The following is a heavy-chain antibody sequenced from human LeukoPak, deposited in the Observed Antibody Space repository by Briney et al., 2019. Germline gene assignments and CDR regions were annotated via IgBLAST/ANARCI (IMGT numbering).Heavy chain of an antibody. CDR3: ARWAHSVTYKSWFFDL. V-gene: IGHV4-4*07. CDR1: GGSFGTFY. J-gene: IGHJ2*01. CDR2: IFSSGNA. Sequence: SETLSLTCSVSGGSFGTFYWSWIRQPAGKGLEWLGRIFSSGNANYNPSLKSRLTMSVDTSKNEFSLRLNSVTAADTAVYYCARWAHSVTYKSWFFDLWGRGALVTVSS. D-gene: IGHD5-24*01.